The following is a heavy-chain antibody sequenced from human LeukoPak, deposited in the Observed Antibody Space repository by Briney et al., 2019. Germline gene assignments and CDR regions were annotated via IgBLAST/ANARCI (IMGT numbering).Heavy chain of an antibody. Sequence: ASVKVSCKASRYTFTGHYMHWVRQAPGQGLEWMGWISAYNGNTNYAQKLQGRVTMTTDTSTSTAYMKLRSLRSDDTAVYYCARAEEQWLWYFDLWGRGTLVTVSS. CDR1: RYTFTGHY. CDR2: ISAYNGNT. V-gene: IGHV1-18*04. J-gene: IGHJ2*01. CDR3: ARAEEQWLWYFDL. D-gene: IGHD6-19*01.